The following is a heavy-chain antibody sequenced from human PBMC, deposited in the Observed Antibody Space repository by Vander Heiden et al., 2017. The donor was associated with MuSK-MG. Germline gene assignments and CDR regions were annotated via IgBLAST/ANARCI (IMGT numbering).Heavy chain of an antibody. Sequence: QVPLQESGPGLVKPSQTLSLTCTVSGGSISSGDYYWSWIRQPPGKGLEWSGYIYYSGSTYYNPSLNRRRSMSVDTSKNQFSLKLRSGTAADTAVYYCARASYYDSSGYYYQYYFDYWGEGPMVTVYS. CDR3: ARASYYDSSGYYYQYYFDY. J-gene: IGHJ4*02. CDR2: IYYSGST. D-gene: IGHD3-22*01. V-gene: IGHV4-30-4*08. CDR1: GGSISSGDYY.